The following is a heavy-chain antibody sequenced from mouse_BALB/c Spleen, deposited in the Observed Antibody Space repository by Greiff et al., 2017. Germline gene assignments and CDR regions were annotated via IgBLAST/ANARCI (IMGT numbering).Heavy chain of an antibody. Sequence: EVKVVESGGGLVKPGGSLKLSCAASGFTFSDYYMYWVRQTPEKRLEWVATISDGGSYTYYPDSVKGRFTISRDNAKNNLYLQMSSLKSEDTAMYYCARDQTGWGYFDYWGQGTTLTVSS. CDR2: ISDGGSYT. D-gene: IGHD4-1*01. J-gene: IGHJ2*01. CDR1: GFTFSDYY. V-gene: IGHV5-4*02. CDR3: ARDQTGWGYFDY.